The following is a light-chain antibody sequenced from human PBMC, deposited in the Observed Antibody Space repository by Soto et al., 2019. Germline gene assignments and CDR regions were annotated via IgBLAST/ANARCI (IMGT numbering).Light chain of an antibody. CDR2: GAS. CDR1: QSVSNRY. J-gene: IGKJ1*01. Sequence: IVLTQSPGTLSLSPGERATLSCRASQSVSNRYLAWYQQKPGQAPRLLIYGASTRATGIPARFSGSGSGTEFTLTISSLQSEDFAVYYCQQYNNWPKTFGQGTKVDIK. CDR3: QQYNNWPKT. V-gene: IGKV3-15*01.